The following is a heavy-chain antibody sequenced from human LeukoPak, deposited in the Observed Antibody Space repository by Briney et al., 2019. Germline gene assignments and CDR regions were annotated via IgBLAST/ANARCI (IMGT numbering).Heavy chain of an antibody. J-gene: IGHJ4*02. CDR2: IKQDGSEK. Sequence: GGSLRLSCAASGFTFSSYSMSWVRQAPGKGLEWVANIKQDGSEKYYVDSVKGRFTISRDNAKNSLYLQMNSLRAEDTAVYYCARDGYSSGWYDFDYWGQGTLVTVSS. V-gene: IGHV3-7*01. CDR1: GFTFSSYS. CDR3: ARDGYSSGWYDFDY. D-gene: IGHD6-19*01.